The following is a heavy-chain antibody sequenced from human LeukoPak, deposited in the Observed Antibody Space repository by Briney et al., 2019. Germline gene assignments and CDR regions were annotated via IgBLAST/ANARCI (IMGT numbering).Heavy chain of an antibody. D-gene: IGHD3-22*01. CDR2: IYYSGST. CDR1: GDSLNSGAYY. V-gene: IGHV4-31*03. CDR3: ARAHSYYDSSGYNYPYNFDY. J-gene: IGHJ4*02. Sequence: ASQTLSLTCTVSGDSLNSGAYYWSWVRQPPGKGLEWIGYIYYSGSTYYSPSLRSRVAISVDTSKNQFSLRLNSVTAADTAVYSCARAHSYYDSSGYNYPYNFDYWGQGTLVTVSS.